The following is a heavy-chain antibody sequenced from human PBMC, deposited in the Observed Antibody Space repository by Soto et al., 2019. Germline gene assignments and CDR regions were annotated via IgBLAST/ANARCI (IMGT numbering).Heavy chain of an antibody. CDR2: FGSSGNT. V-gene: IGHV3-23*01. J-gene: IGHJ4*02. Sequence: PVGLHSLSWTAAGVNFINHGVSWVRQAPGKGLEWVSTFGSSGNTYYADSVKGRFTISRDNSRNTLYLQMSSLRAEDTAIYYCAKRGEKTGRNFDCWGQGTLVTVSS. CDR1: GVNFINHG. CDR3: AKRGEKTGRNFDC. D-gene: IGHD3-10*01.